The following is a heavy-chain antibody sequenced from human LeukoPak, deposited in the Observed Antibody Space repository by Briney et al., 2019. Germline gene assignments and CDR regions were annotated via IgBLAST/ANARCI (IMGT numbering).Heavy chain of an antibody. J-gene: IGHJ5*02. Sequence: SETLSLTCTVSGGSITSTSFYWGWIRQPPGKGLAWLGSIYYSGSTYDNPSLKSRVTISVDRSKNQFSLKLSPVTAADTAVYYCARLYYDSRGYYWFDRWGQGTLVTVSS. CDR2: IYYSGST. CDR1: GGSITSTSFY. V-gene: IGHV4-39*01. CDR3: ARLYYDSRGYYWFDR. D-gene: IGHD3-22*01.